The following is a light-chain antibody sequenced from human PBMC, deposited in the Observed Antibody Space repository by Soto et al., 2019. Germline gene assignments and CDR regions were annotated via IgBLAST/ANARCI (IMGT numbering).Light chain of an antibody. V-gene: IGKV1-5*01. J-gene: IGKJ1*01. CDR3: QQYDTYST. CDR2: DAS. Sequence: DIQITQSRSTLSASVGDRVTVTCRASQSIRSWLAWYQQKPGKAPKLLISDASRLESGVPSRFSGSGSGTEFILTISSLQPDDFATYYCQQYDTYSTFGQGTKVEIK. CDR1: QSIRSW.